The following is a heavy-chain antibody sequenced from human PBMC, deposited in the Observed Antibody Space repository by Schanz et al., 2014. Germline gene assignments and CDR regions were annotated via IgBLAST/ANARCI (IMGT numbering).Heavy chain of an antibody. CDR1: GYTLTNFD. CDR3: ARGSCTASGCYDAFDL. D-gene: IGHD2-2*01. J-gene: IGHJ3*01. V-gene: IGHV1-69*09. CDR2: IITILDIP. Sequence: QVQLVQSGAEVKKPGASVKVSCKASGYTLTNFDINWVRQAPGQGLEWMGRIITILDIPNYAQKFQGRVTITADKSTSTAYMDLSTLRSEDTAVYYCARGSCTASGCYDAFDLWGQGTLVTVSS.